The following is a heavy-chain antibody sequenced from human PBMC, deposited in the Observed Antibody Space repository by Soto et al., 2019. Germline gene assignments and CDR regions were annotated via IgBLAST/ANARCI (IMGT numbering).Heavy chain of an antibody. V-gene: IGHV1-69*12. Sequence: QVQLVQSGAEVKKPGSSVKVSCKASGGTFSSYAISWVRQAPGQGLEWMGGIIPIFGTANYAQKYQGRVTITAEESTSTAYMELSSLRSEDTAVYYCARGFEEYCGGGCSEPFDYWGQGTLVTVSS. J-gene: IGHJ4*02. CDR3: ARGFEEYCGGGCSEPFDY. CDR1: GGTFSSYA. CDR2: IIPIFGTA. D-gene: IGHD2-21*02.